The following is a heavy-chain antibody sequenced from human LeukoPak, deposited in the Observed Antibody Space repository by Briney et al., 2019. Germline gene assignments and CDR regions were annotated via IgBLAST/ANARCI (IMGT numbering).Heavy chain of an antibody. Sequence: ASVKVSCKASGYTFTGYYMHWVRQAPGQGLEWMGWINPNSGGTNYAQKFQGRVTMTRDTSISTAYVELRRLRSDDTAVYYCARGTPLSTLPYYYYYMDVWGKGTTVTVSS. V-gene: IGHV1-2*02. D-gene: IGHD2-15*01. J-gene: IGHJ6*03. CDR1: GYTFTGYY. CDR3: ARGTPLSTLPYYYYYMDV. CDR2: INPNSGGT.